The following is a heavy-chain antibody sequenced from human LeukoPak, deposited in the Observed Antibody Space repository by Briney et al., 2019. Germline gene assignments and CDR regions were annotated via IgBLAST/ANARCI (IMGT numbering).Heavy chain of an antibody. CDR1: GFTFDDYA. V-gene: IGHV3-9*01. CDR3: AKGKKTWQQLVDY. J-gene: IGHJ4*02. Sequence: GGSLRLSCAASGFTFDDYAMHWVRHAPGKGLEWVSGISWNSGSVGYADSVKGRFTISRDNAKNSLYLQMNSLRAEDTALYYCAKGKKTWQQLVDYWGQGTLVTVSS. D-gene: IGHD6-13*01. CDR2: ISWNSGSV.